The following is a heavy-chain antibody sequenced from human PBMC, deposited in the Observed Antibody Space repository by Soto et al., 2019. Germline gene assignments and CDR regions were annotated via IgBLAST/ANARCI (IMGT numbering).Heavy chain of an antibody. Sequence: GGSLRLSCAASGFTFSSYGMHWVRQAPGKGLEWVAVISYDGSNKYYADSVKGRFTISRDNSKNTLYLQMNSLRAEDTAVYYCARASGYDVEVGAFDIWGQGTMVTVSS. CDR3: ARASGYDVEVGAFDI. CDR2: ISYDGSNK. J-gene: IGHJ3*02. CDR1: GFTFSSYG. D-gene: IGHD5-12*01. V-gene: IGHV3-30*03.